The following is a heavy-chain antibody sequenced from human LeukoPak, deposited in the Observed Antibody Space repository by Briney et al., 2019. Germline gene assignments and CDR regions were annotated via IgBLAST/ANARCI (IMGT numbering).Heavy chain of an antibody. V-gene: IGHV1-2*02. D-gene: IGHD5-18*01. CDR3: ARDTAMVTYWFDP. J-gene: IGHJ5*02. Sequence: ASVKVSCKASGYTFTGYYMHWVRQAPGQGLEWMGWINPNSGGTNYAQKFQGRVTMTRDTSISTAYMELSRLRSDDTAVYYCARDTAMVTYWFDPWGQGTLVAVSS. CDR1: GYTFTGYY. CDR2: INPNSGGT.